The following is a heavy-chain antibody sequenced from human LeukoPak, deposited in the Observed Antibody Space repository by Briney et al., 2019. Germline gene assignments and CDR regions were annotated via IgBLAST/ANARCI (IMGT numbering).Heavy chain of an antibody. CDR1: GYSFTSYW. D-gene: IGHD3-22*01. J-gene: IGHJ3*02. CDR2: IYPGDSDT. Sequence: GESLKISCQGSGYSFTSYWIGWVRQMPGKGLEWMGIIYPGDSDTRYSPSFQGQVTISADKSISTAYLQWSSLKASDTAMYYCATLDYYDSSGYYYPDAFDIWGQGTMVIVSS. CDR3: ATLDYYDSSGYYYPDAFDI. V-gene: IGHV5-51*01.